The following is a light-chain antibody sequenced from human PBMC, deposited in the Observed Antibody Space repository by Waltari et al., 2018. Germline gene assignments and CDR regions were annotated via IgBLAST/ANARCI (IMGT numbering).Light chain of an antibody. CDR3: RLYGTSPRYT. CDR2: GAS. V-gene: IGKV3-20*01. CDR1: QSVSSRY. J-gene: IGKJ2*01. Sequence: EIVLTQSPGTLSLSPGDSATLSCRASQSVSSRYLAWYRQKPGQAPRLLIYGASSRATGIPDRFSGSGSGTDFTLTMRRLEPEDFAVYYCRLYGTSPRYTFGQGTKLEIK.